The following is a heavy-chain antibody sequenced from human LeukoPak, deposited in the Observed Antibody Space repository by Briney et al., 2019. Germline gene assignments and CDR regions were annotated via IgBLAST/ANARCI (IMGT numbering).Heavy chain of an antibody. V-gene: IGHV3-30-3*01. CDR2: ISYDGSNK. Sequence: PGRSPRLSCAASGFTFSSYAMHWVRQAPGKGLEWVAVISYDGSNKYYADSVKGRFTISRDNSKNTLYLQMNSLRAEDTAVYYCAREGSCYDLYYLLHGMDVWGQGTTVTVSS. CDR3: AREGSCYDLYYLLHGMDV. D-gene: IGHD5-12*01. CDR1: GFTFSSYA. J-gene: IGHJ6*02.